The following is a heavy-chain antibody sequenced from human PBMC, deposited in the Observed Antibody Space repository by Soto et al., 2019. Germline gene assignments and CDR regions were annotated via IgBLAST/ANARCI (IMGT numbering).Heavy chain of an antibody. CDR2: IHYSGST. CDR3: ARDNGEKQLMNSYYGMDV. J-gene: IGHJ6*02. D-gene: IGHD2-8*01. Sequence: QVQLQESGPGLVKPSQPLSLTCTVSGGSISSGDYSWSWIRQHPGKGLEWIGYIHYSGSTYYNPSLTSRVTISVDTYKNQFSLKLRSVTAADTAVYYCARDNGEKQLMNSYYGMDVWGQGSTVTVSS. CDR1: GGSISSGDYS. V-gene: IGHV4-31*03.